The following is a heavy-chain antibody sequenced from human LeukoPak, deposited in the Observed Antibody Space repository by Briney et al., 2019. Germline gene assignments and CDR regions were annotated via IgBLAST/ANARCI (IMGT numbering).Heavy chain of an antibody. CDR1: GFTFSSYS. CDR2: ISSSSTTI. Sequence: GGSLRLSCVVSGFTFSSYSMNWVRQAPGKGLEWISYISSSSTTIYYADSVKGRFTISRDNAKNSLYPQMNSLRDEDTAVYYCARDLYFWGQGTLVTVSS. J-gene: IGHJ4*02. V-gene: IGHV3-48*02. D-gene: IGHD2-15*01. CDR3: ARDLYF.